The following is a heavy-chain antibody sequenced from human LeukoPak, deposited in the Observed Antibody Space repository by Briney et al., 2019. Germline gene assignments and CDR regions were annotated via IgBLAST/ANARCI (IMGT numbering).Heavy chain of an antibody. J-gene: IGHJ4*02. Sequence: GGPLRLSCAASGFTFSSYSMNWVRQAPGKGLEWVSSISSSSSYIYYADSVKGRFTISRDNAKNSLYLQMNSLRAEDTAVYYCARDHYDILTGLNYFDYWGQGTLVTVSS. CDR1: GFTFSSYS. CDR2: ISSSSSYI. D-gene: IGHD3-9*01. CDR3: ARDHYDILTGLNYFDY. V-gene: IGHV3-21*01.